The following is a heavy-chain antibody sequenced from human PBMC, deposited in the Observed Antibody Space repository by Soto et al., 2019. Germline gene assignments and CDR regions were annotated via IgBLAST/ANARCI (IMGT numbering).Heavy chain of an antibody. CDR1: GFTFRNYW. J-gene: IGHJ4*02. Sequence: EVQLVESGGGLVQPGGSLRLSCAASGFTFRNYWMGWVRQTPDKGLEWVANIKPDGRDKYYVDSVKGRFTISRDNAKNSLYLQMNSLRAEDTAVYYCARENYFDYWGQGTLVTVSS. V-gene: IGHV3-7*01. CDR2: IKPDGRDK. CDR3: ARENYFDY.